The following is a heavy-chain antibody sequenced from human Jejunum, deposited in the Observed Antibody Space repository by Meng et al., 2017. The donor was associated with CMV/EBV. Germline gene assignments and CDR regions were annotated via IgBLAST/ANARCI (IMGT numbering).Heavy chain of an antibody. J-gene: IGHJ4*02. CDR1: GFTVGNNY. D-gene: IGHD5-24*01. CDR2: IYSGGDT. CDR3: ARDLRGRWQHFGY. V-gene: IGHV3-53*01. Sequence: SGFTVGNNYISWVRQATGKGLEWVSVIYSGGDTYYADSVKGRFTISRDNSKNTVYLQMNSLTAEDTAVYYCARDLRGRWQHFGYWGQGTLVTVSS.